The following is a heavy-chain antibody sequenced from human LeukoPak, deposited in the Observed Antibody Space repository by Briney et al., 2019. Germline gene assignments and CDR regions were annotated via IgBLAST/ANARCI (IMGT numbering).Heavy chain of an antibody. Sequence: SETLSLTCTVSGASISSSSYYWGWIRQPPGKGPEWIGSIHYSGSTYYNPSLTSRVTISVDTSKNQFFLKLNSVTAADTAVYYCARGLDGDYTFDYWGQGTLVTVSS. CDR3: ARGLDGDYTFDY. J-gene: IGHJ4*02. V-gene: IGHV4-39*01. CDR1: GASISSSSYY. CDR2: IHYSGST. D-gene: IGHD4-17*01.